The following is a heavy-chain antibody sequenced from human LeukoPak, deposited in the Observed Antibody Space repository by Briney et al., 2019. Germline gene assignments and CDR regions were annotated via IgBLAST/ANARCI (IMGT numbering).Heavy chain of an antibody. V-gene: IGHV5-51*01. D-gene: IGHD6-13*01. J-gene: IGHJ4*02. CDR2: IYPGDSDT. Sequence: GESLKISCKGSGYSFTSYWIGWVRQMPGKGLEWMGIIYPGDSDTRYSPSFQGQVTISADKSVSTAYLQWSSLKASDTAMYYCARQEEAAAGTRGFDYWGQGTLVTVSS. CDR1: GYSFTSYW. CDR3: ARQEEAAAGTRGFDY.